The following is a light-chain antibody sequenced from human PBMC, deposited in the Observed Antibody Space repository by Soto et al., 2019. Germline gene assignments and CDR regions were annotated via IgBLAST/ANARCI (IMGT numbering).Light chain of an antibody. Sequence: EIVLTQSPATLSLSPGERATLSCRASQSLSKYLAWYQQKPGQAPRLLIYDASNRATGIPARFSGSGSGTDFTLTISSLVPEDFAVYYCQQRSNWRGTFGGGTKVEIK. CDR3: QQRSNWRGT. CDR2: DAS. J-gene: IGKJ4*01. CDR1: QSLSKY. V-gene: IGKV3-11*01.